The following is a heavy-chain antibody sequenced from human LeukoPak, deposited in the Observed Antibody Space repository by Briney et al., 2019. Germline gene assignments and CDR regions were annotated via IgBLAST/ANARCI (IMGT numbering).Heavy chain of an antibody. CDR2: IYYSGST. CDR1: GGSITSYY. D-gene: IGHD1-26*01. CDR3: ARHSGSSPHYFDY. Sequence: SETLSLTCTVSGGSITSYYWSWLRQPPGKGLEWIGFIYYSGSTHYKSSLNSRVTISGDTSRNQFSLRLSSVTAADTAVYYCARHSGSSPHYFDYWGQGTLVTVSS. J-gene: IGHJ4*02. V-gene: IGHV4-59*08.